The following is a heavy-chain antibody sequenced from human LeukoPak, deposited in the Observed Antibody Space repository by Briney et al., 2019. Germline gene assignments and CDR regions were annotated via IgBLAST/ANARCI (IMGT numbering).Heavy chain of an antibody. CDR2: ISSSGDAI. D-gene: IGHD4-11*01. J-gene: IGHJ6*03. Sequence: PGGSLRLSCAASGFTFSDYYMSWIRQGPGKGLEWVSYISSSGDAIYYADSVKGRFTISRDNAKNSLYLQMNSLRAEDTAVYYCARDKGTVTPRGYYYYMDVWGKGTTVTVSS. CDR3: ARDKGTVTPRGYYYYMDV. V-gene: IGHV3-11*04. CDR1: GFTFSDYY.